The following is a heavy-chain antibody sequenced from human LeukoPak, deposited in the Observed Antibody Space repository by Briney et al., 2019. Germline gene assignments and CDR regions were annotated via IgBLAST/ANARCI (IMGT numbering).Heavy chain of an antibody. CDR3: ARGQYYYGSGSYYSFDY. J-gene: IGHJ4*02. V-gene: IGHV4-59*08. D-gene: IGHD3-10*01. CDR1: GGSISSYY. Sequence: SETLSLTCTVSGGSISSYYWSWIRQPPGKGLEWIGYIYYSGSTNYNPSLKSRVTISVDTSKNQFSLKLSSVTAADTAVYYCARGQYYYGSGSYYSFDYWGQGTLVTVSS. CDR2: IYYSGST.